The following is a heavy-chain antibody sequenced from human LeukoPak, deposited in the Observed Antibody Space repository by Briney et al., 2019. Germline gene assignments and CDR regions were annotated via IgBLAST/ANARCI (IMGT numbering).Heavy chain of an antibody. Sequence: ASVNVSFKASGGTFIRYAISWVRRAPGQGLEWMGGIIPIFGTANYAQKFQGRVTITADESTSTAYMELSSLRSEDTAVYYCARDDRPYSSGDYWGQGTLVTVSS. J-gene: IGHJ4*02. CDR3: ARDDRPYSSGDY. D-gene: IGHD6-19*01. CDR2: IIPIFGTA. V-gene: IGHV1-69*13. CDR1: GGTFIRYA.